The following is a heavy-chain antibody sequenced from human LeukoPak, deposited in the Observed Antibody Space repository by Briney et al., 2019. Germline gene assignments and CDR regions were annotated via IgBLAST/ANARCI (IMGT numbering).Heavy chain of an antibody. CDR3: ARVSREYGDLDS. CDR2: ITYSSRYI. V-gene: IGHV3-21*01. D-gene: IGHD4-17*01. Sequence: GGSLRLSCAASGFIFSNYAMSWVRQAPGKGLEWVSSITYSSRYIYYADSVKGRFISSRDNAKNSLYLQLNSLTVEDTAVYYCARVSREYGDLDSWGQGTLVTVSS. CDR1: GFIFSNYA. J-gene: IGHJ4*02.